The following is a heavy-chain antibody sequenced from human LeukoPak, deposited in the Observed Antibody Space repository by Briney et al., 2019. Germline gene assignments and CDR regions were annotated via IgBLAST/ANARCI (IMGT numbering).Heavy chain of an antibody. J-gene: IGHJ6*03. CDR1: GYTFTGYY. CDR2: INSNSGGT. D-gene: IGHD3-3*01. Sequence: ASVKVSCKASGYTFTGYYMHWVRQAPGQGLEWMGWINSNSGGTNYAQKFQGRVTMTRDASISTAYMELSRLRSDDTAVYYCARDLSPYYDFWSGYPYPYYMDVWGKGTTVTVSS. CDR3: ARDLSPYYDFWSGYPYPYYMDV. V-gene: IGHV1-2*02.